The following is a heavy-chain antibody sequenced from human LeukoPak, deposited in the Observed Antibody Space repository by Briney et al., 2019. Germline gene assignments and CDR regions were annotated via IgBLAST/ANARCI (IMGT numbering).Heavy chain of an antibody. J-gene: IGHJ6*04. Sequence: PGGSLRLSCAASGLTFTTYAMNWVRQAPGKGLEWVSYISSSGSTIYYADSVKGRFTISRDNAKNSLYLQMNSPRAEDTAVYYCAELGITMIGGVWGKGTTVTISS. V-gene: IGHV3-48*03. CDR3: AELGITMIGGV. CDR1: GLTFTTYA. CDR2: ISSSGSTI. D-gene: IGHD3-10*02.